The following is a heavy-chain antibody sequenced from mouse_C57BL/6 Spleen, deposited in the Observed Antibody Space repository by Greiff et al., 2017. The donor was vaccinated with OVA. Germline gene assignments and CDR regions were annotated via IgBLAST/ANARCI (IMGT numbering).Heavy chain of an antibody. Sequence: QVQLQQSGAELVKPGASVKMSCKASGYTFTSYWITWVKQRPGQGLEWIGDIYPGSGSTNYNEKFKSKATLTVDTSSSTAYMQLSSLTSEDSAVYYCAREGYYGNYKYFDVWGTGTTVTVSS. J-gene: IGHJ1*03. CDR3: AREGYYGNYKYFDV. D-gene: IGHD2-1*01. CDR1: GYTFTSYW. V-gene: IGHV1-55*01. CDR2: IYPGSGST.